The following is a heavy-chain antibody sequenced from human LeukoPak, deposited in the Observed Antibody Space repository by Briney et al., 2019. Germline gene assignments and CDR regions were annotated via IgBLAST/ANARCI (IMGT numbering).Heavy chain of an antibody. CDR1: GYTFTRYY. D-gene: IGHD5-18*01. Sequence: ASVNVSCKASGYTFTRYYMHWVRQAPGQGLEWMGIINPSGGSTDYAQKFQSRVTMTRDTSTSTVYMELSSLRSEDTAVYYCAGGYSYGYFDYWGQGTLVTVSS. CDR2: INPSGGST. V-gene: IGHV1-46*01. J-gene: IGHJ4*02. CDR3: AGGYSYGYFDY.